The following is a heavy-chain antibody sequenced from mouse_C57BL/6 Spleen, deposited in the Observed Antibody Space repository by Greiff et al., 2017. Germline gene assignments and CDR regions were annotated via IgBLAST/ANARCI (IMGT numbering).Heavy chain of an antibody. J-gene: IGHJ2*01. D-gene: IGHD1-1*01. CDR1: GYTFTSYW. Sequence: QVQLQQPGAELVKPGASVKLSCKASGYTFTSYWMHWVKQRPGQGLEWIGMINPNSGSTNYNEKFKSKATLTVDQASSTAYMQLSSLTSEDSAVYYGAGVDYYGSSVPYWGQGTTLTVSS. CDR3: AGVDYYGSSVPY. V-gene: IGHV1-64*01. CDR2: INPNSGST.